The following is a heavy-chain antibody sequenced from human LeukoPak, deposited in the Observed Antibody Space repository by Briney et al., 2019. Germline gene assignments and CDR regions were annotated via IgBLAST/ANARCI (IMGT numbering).Heavy chain of an antibody. Sequence: PSETLSLTCTVSGGSISNYYWSWIRQPPGKGLEWIGYIYSSGHTNYNPSLKSRVTISVDTSKNQFSLKLTSVTAADTAVYYCARHDYYGSLNWFDPWGQGTLITVSS. CDR2: IYSSGHT. J-gene: IGHJ5*02. V-gene: IGHV4-59*08. CDR1: GGSISNYY. D-gene: IGHD3-10*01. CDR3: ARHDYYGSLNWFDP.